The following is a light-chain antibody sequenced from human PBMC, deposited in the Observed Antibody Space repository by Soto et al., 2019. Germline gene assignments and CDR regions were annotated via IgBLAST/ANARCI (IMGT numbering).Light chain of an antibody. CDR1: SSDVGGYNY. CDR2: EVT. V-gene: IGLV2-8*01. Sequence: QSVLTQPPSASGSPGQSVTISCTGTSSDVGGYNYVSWYQQHPGKAPKLMIYEVTKRPSGIPDRFSGSKSGNTASLTVSGLQSEDDADYYCSSYEGSNNVIFGGGTQLTVL. J-gene: IGLJ2*01. CDR3: SSYEGSNNVI.